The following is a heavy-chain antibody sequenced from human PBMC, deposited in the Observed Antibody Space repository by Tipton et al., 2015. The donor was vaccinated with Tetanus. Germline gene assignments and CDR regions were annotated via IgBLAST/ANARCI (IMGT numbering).Heavy chain of an antibody. D-gene: IGHD5-24*01. CDR1: RGPISSYY. V-gene: IGHV4-4*07. CDR3: ARGITDGYNRRLDY. J-gene: IGHJ4*02. CDR2: ISNRNT. Sequence: TLSLTCTVSRGPISSYYWSWIRQPAGKGLEWVGHISNRNTDYSTSLKSRVTLSVDLSKNQFSLQLRAVTAADTAVYYCARGITDGYNRRLDYWGQGLRVAVS.